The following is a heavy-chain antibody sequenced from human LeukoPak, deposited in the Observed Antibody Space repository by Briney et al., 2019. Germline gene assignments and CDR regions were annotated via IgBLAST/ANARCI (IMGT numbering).Heavy chain of an antibody. Sequence: GGSLRLSCAASGFTFSSYAMSWVRQAPGKGLEWVSGIVGSGGSTHYADSLKGRFTISRDNSKNTLYLKINSLRAEDTAVYYCAKDAGYGAYGIDYWGQGTLVTVSS. CDR1: GFTFSSYA. D-gene: IGHD4-17*01. J-gene: IGHJ4*02. CDR2: IVGSGGST. CDR3: AKDAGYGAYGIDY. V-gene: IGHV3-23*01.